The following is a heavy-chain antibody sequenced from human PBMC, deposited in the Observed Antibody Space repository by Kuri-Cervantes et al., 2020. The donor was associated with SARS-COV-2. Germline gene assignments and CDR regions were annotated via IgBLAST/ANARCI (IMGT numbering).Heavy chain of an antibody. CDR3: ARPLMAGPHYFNF. J-gene: IGHJ4*02. Sequence: GGSLRLSCAASGFTFSNDWMHWVRQGPGKGLVWVSRINSDGSSTSYADSVKGRFTISRDNAKNTLYLQMNSLRAEDTAVYYCARPLMAGPHYFNFWGQGTLVTVSS. CDR1: GFTFSNDW. D-gene: IGHD5-24*01. CDR2: INSDGSST. V-gene: IGHV3-74*01.